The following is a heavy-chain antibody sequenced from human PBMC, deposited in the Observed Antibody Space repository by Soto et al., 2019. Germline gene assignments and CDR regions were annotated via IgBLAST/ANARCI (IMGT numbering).Heavy chain of an antibody. V-gene: IGHV1-2*04. CDR1: GYTFTGYY. Sequence: GPSVKGSCKASGYTFTGYYMHWVRQAPGQGLEWMGWINPNSCGTNYAQKFQGWVTMTRDTSISTAYMEMSRLRSDDTAVYYCARGKGGYRYIAYGTEVWGQGTTVTGYS. CDR3: ARGKGGYRYIAYGTEV. CDR2: INPNSCGT. J-gene: IGHJ6*02. D-gene: IGHD5-18*01.